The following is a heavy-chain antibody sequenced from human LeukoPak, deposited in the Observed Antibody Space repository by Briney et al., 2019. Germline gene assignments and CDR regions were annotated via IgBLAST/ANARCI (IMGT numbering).Heavy chain of an antibody. CDR1: GGTFSSHP. V-gene: IGHV1-69*13. CDR2: ITPIFGTA. CDR3: ARNSRVASTSVLNY. Sequence: SEKVSCKASGGTFSSHPFTWVRQAPGQGLEWMGEITPIFGTANYAQRFQGRVTITADESTSTVYMELSSLRSDDTALYYCARNSRVASTSVLNYWGQGTLVTVSS. D-gene: IGHD4-23*01. J-gene: IGHJ4*02.